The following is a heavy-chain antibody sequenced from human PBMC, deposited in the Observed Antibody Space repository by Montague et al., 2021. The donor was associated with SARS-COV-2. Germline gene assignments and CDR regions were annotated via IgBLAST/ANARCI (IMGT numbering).Heavy chain of an antibody. CDR2: IFHSGSA. Sequence: SETLSLTCTVSGAPLTAGTYHWAWLRQPPGQGLEWIGNIFHSGSASYNLSLKSRVTMSVDTSKKHFSLRLSSVTAADTAVYYCASLKLMELWLSGYYLDSWGRGTLVTVSS. D-gene: IGHD5-18*01. CDR3: ASLKLMELWLSGYYLDS. V-gene: IGHV4-39*02. J-gene: IGHJ4*01. CDR1: GAPLTAGTYH.